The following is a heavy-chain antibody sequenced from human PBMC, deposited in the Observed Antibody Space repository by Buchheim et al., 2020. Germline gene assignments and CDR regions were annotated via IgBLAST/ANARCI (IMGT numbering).Heavy chain of an antibody. CDR2: ISYDGSNK. V-gene: IGHV3-30*03. Sequence: QVQLVESGGGVVQPGRSLRLSCAASGFTFSSYGMHWVRQAPGKGLEWVAVISYDGSNKYYADSVKGRFTISRDNSKNTLYLQMNSLRAEDTAVYYCARDQTDSSSWYQTNYYYGMDVWGQGTT. CDR3: ARDQTDSSSWYQTNYYYGMDV. D-gene: IGHD6-13*01. J-gene: IGHJ6*02. CDR1: GFTFSSYG.